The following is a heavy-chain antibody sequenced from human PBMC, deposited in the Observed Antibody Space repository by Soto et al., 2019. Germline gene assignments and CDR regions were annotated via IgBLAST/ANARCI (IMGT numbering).Heavy chain of an antibody. D-gene: IGHD3-3*01. CDR1: GGSFHSSA. CDR2: FDPEDGET. Sequence: ASVKVSCKVSGGSFHSSAINWLRQAPGKGLEWMGGFDPEDGETIYAQKFQGRVTMTEDTSTDTAYMELSSLRSEDTAVYYCATDSIFGVVSPDYWGQGTLVTVSS. J-gene: IGHJ4*02. CDR3: ATDSIFGVVSPDY. V-gene: IGHV1-24*01.